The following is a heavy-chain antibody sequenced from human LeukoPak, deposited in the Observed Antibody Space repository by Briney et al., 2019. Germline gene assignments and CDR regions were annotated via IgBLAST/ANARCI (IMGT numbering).Heavy chain of an antibody. CDR1: GGSISSYY. D-gene: IGHD3-10*01. J-gene: IGHJ6*03. V-gene: IGHV4-59*01. CDR3: ARVEEGYGSGRRENYYYYYMDV. Sequence: SETLSLTCTVSGGSISSYYWSWIRQPPGKGLEWIGYIYYSGSTNYNPSLKSRVTISVDTSKNQFSLKLSSVPAADTAVYYCARVEEGYGSGRRENYYYYYMDVWGKGTTVTISS. CDR2: IYYSGST.